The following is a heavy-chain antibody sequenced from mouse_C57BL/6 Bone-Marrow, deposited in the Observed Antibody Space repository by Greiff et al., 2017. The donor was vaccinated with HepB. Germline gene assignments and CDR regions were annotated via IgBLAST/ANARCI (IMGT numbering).Heavy chain of an antibody. J-gene: IGHJ2*01. Sequence: VQLQQPGAELVKPGASVKLSCKASGYTFTSYWMHWVKQRPGQGLEWIGMIHPTSGSTNYNEKFKSKATLTVDKSSSTAYMQLSSLTSEDSAVYYCARTDTYYCNCVGYWGQGTTLTVSA. CDR1: GYTFTSYW. D-gene: IGHD2-10*01. V-gene: IGHV1-64*01. CDR2: IHPTSGST. CDR3: ARTDTYYCNCVGY.